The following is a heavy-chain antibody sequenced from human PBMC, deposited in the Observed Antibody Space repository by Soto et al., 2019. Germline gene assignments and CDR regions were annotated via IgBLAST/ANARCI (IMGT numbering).Heavy chain of an antibody. CDR1: GGSLXXXX. J-gene: IGHJ4*02. V-gene: IGHV4-34*01. Sequence: XTXXLTCAGYGGSLXXXXXGWIRQPXXXXXQWIGEINHSVSTNYDPSLKSRVTISVXXXXXXFSLXLSSVTAADTAVYYCARAIVGXTSPFDHWGQGTLVTVSS. CDR3: ARAIVGXTSPFDH. CDR2: INHSVST. D-gene: IGHD1-26*01.